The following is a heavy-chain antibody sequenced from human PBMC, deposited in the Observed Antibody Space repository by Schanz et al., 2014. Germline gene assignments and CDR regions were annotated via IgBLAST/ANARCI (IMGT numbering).Heavy chain of an antibody. V-gene: IGHV3-30*04. J-gene: IGHJ5*02. CDR3: AKDQLANYRGSGYNWFDP. CDR1: GFSFSGFA. Sequence: QVQLEESGGGVVQPGGSLRLSCVASGFSFSGFAVHWVRQAPGKGLEWVSIVSHDGFTKHYADSVRGRCTLSRDNSKNALYLQMNSLRADDTAVYYCAKDQLANYRGSGYNWFDPWGQGTLVTVSS. D-gene: IGHD3-10*01. CDR2: VSHDGFTK.